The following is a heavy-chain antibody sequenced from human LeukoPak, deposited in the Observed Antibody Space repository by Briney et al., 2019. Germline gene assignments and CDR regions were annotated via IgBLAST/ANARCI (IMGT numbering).Heavy chain of an antibody. D-gene: IGHD3-22*01. Sequence: AGSLRLSCAASGFTFSSYEMNWVRQAPGKGLEWVSYISSSGSTIYYADSVKGRFTISRDNAKNSLYLQMNSLRAEDTAVYYCARASYYYDSSGYYYYFDYWGQGTLVTVSS. CDR3: ARASYYYDSSGYYYYFDY. J-gene: IGHJ4*02. CDR1: GFTFSSYE. CDR2: ISSSGSTI. V-gene: IGHV3-48*03.